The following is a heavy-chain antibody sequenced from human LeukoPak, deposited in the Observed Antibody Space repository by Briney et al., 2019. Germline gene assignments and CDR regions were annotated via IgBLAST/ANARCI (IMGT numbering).Heavy chain of an antibody. Sequence: PGGSLRLSCTASGFTFGDFAMSWVRQAPGKGLEWVGFIRSKAYGGTTEYAASVKGRFTISRDDSKSIAYLQMNSLKTEDTAVYYCTREPNTVTYDYWGQGTLVTVSS. V-gene: IGHV3-49*04. CDR1: GFTFGDFA. CDR2: IRSKAYGGTT. J-gene: IGHJ4*02. CDR3: TREPNTVTYDY. D-gene: IGHD4-11*01.